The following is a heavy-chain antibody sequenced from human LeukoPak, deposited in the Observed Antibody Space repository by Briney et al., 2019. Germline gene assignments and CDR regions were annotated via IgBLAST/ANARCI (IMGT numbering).Heavy chain of an antibody. CDR2: IYYSGST. J-gene: IGHJ1*01. Sequence: SETLSLTCTVSGGSISSYYLSWIRQPPGKGLEWIGYIYYSGSTNYNPSLKNRVTISVDTSKSQFSLKLSSVTAADTAVYYCARDRRSSGWQEYFQHWGQGTLVTVSS. CDR3: ARDRRSSGWQEYFQH. V-gene: IGHV4-59*01. CDR1: GGSISSYY. D-gene: IGHD6-19*01.